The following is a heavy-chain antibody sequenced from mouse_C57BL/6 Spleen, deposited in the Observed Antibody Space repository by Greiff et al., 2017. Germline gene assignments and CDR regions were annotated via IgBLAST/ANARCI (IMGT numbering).Heavy chain of an antibody. J-gene: IGHJ4*01. D-gene: IGHD1-1*01. CDR3: ARDAPYYAYPMDY. V-gene: IGHV7-1*01. CDR2: SRNKANDYTT. CDR1: GFTFSDFY. Sequence: EVQVVESGGGLVQSGRSLRLSCATSGFTFSDFYMEWVRQAPGKGLEWIAASRNKANDYTTEYSASVKGRFIVSRDTSQSILYLQMNALRAEDTAIYYCARDAPYYAYPMDYWGQGTSVTVSS.